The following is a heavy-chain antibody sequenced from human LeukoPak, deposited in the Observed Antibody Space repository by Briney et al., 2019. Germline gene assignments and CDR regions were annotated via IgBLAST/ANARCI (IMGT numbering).Heavy chain of an antibody. CDR2: IKQDGSEK. V-gene: IGHV3-7*01. J-gene: IGHJ3*02. CDR1: GFTFSSYW. CDR3: ARAVRASMIDRGAFDI. D-gene: IGHD3-22*01. Sequence: GGSLRLSCAASGFTFSSYWMSWARQAPGKGLEWVANIKQDGSEKYYVDSVKGRFTISRDNAKNSLYLQMNSLRAEDTAVYYCARAVRASMIDRGAFDIWGQGTMVTVSS.